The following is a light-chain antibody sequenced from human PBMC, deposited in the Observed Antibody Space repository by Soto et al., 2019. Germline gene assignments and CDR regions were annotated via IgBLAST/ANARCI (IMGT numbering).Light chain of an antibody. J-gene: IGKJ2*01. Sequence: EIVLTQSPGTLSLSPGERATLSCRASQTLTSSYLAWYQQKPGQAPRLLIYGSSSRATCIPDRFSGSGSGTDFTLTIRRLEPEDFEVYYCQQYASAPYTFGQGTKLEIK. V-gene: IGKV3-20*01. CDR1: QTLTSSY. CDR2: GSS. CDR3: QQYASAPYT.